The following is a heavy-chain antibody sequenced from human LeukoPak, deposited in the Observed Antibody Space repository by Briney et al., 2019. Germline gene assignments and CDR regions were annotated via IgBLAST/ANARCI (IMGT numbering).Heavy chain of an antibody. J-gene: IGHJ4*02. CDR2: ITSGGNII. CDR1: GFTFSSYN. V-gene: IGHV3-48*04. D-gene: IGHD4-17*01. CDR3: ARTATVTHSY. Sequence: GGSLRLSCVASGFTFSSYNMNWVRQAPGKGLDGVAYITSGGNIIHYADSVKGRFTISRDNAKNSLYLQMTSLRVEDTAVYYCARTATVTHSYWGQGTLVTVSS.